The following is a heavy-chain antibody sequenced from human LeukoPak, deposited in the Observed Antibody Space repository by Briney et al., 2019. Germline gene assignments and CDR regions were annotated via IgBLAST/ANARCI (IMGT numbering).Heavy chain of an antibody. CDR2: IKQDGSEK. J-gene: IGHJ4*02. V-gene: IGHV3-7*01. CDR1: GFTFSSYW. CDR3: ARDRAAAAGGDY. Sequence: GGSLRLSCAVSGFTFSSYWMSWVRQAPGKGLEWVANIKQDGSEKYYVDSVKGRFTISRDNAKNSLYLQMNSLRAEDTAVYYCARDRAAAAGGDYWGQGTLVTVSS. D-gene: IGHD6-13*01.